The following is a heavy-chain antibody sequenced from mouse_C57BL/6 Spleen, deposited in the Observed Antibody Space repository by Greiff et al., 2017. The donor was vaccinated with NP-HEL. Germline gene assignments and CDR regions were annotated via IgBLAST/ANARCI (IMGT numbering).Heavy chain of an antibody. CDR1: GFTFSSYG. Sequence: EVHLVESGGDLVKPGGSLKLSCAASGFTFSSYGMSWVRQTPDKRLEWVATISSGGSYTFYPDSVKGRFTISRDNAKNTLYLQMSSLKSEDTAMYYCARRGITTVVATKEDYFDYWGQGTTLTVSS. J-gene: IGHJ2*01. V-gene: IGHV5-6*01. CDR3: ARRGITTVVATKEDYFDY. D-gene: IGHD1-1*01. CDR2: ISSGGSYT.